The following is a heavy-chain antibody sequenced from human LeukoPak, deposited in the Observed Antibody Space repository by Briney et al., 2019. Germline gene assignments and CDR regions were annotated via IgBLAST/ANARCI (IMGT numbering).Heavy chain of an antibody. V-gene: IGHV3-43*02. CDR1: GLNFGESA. Sequence: GGSLRLSCVASGLNFGESAMHWVRQAPGKGLEWVSLISADGGSAFSADSVKGRFSISRDNSKNSLYPQMDSLRSEDTAMYYCAKESGKFDYWGQGTLVVVSS. CDR3: AKESGKFDY. J-gene: IGHJ4*02. CDR2: ISADGGSA.